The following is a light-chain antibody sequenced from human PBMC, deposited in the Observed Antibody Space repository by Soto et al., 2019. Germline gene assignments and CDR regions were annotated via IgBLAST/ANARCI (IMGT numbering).Light chain of an antibody. J-gene: IGKJ5*01. Sequence: MMMTQSPATLSVSPGERVTLSCRTSHSVNSHVAWYQQKPGQAPRLLLYGASTRATGIPVRFSGSGSGTDFTLTISSLEPEDFAVYYCQQRSNWPPAITFGQGTRLEIK. V-gene: IGKV3-11*01. CDR2: GAS. CDR1: HSVNSH. CDR3: QQRSNWPPAIT.